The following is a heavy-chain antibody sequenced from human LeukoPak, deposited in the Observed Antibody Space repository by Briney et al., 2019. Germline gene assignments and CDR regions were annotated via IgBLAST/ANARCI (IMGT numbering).Heavy chain of an antibody. Sequence: ASVKVSCKASDYTYSDYYIHWVRQAPGQGLEWLGWINLNSGGTKYAQKFQGRVTMTRDTSISTAYMELSRLRSDDTAVYYCALVDYWGQGTLVTVSS. J-gene: IGHJ4*02. CDR1: DYTYSDYY. V-gene: IGHV1-2*02. CDR2: INLNSGGT. CDR3: ALVDY.